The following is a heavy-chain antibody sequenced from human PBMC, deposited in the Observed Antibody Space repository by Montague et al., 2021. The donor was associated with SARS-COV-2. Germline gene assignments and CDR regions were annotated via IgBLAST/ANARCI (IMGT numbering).Heavy chain of an antibody. CDR2: MSYSGTT. CDR1: GGSISSYY. Sequence: SETLSLTCTVSGGSISSYYWSWIRRPPGKGLEWIGYMSYSGTTNYNPSLRSRLTMSIDTSKEQLSLKLSSLTAADAAVYYCARGRDQLGWFDPWGQGTLVTVSS. CDR3: ARGRDQLGWFDP. D-gene: IGHD7-27*01. V-gene: IGHV4-59*01. J-gene: IGHJ5*02.